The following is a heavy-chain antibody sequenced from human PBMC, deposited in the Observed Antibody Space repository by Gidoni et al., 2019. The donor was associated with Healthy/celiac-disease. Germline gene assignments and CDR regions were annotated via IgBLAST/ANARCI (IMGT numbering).Heavy chain of an antibody. V-gene: IGHV3-64*02. D-gene: IGHD1-26*01. CDR2: ISSNGGST. CDR3: ARGKNFPRGAFDI. CDR1: GFTFSSYA. J-gene: IGHJ3*02. Sequence: EVQLVESGEGLVQPGGSLRLSCAASGFTFSSYAMHWVRQAPGKGLEYVSAISSNGGSTYYADSVKGRFTISRDNSKNTLYLQMGSLRAEDMAVYYCARGKNFPRGAFDIWGQGTMVTVSS.